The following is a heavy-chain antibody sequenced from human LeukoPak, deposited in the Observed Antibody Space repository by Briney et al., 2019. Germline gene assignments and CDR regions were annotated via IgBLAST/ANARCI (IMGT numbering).Heavy chain of an antibody. Sequence: ASVKVSCKASGYTFASFYMHWVRQAPGQGLEWMGWINPNSGGTNYAQKFQGWVTMTRDTSISTAYMELSRLRSDDTAVYYCARGPSTHYDFWSGYYTRLGFDPWGQGTLVTVSS. J-gene: IGHJ5*02. CDR3: ARGPSTHYDFWSGYYTRLGFDP. V-gene: IGHV1-2*04. CDR2: INPNSGGT. D-gene: IGHD3-3*01. CDR1: GYTFASFY.